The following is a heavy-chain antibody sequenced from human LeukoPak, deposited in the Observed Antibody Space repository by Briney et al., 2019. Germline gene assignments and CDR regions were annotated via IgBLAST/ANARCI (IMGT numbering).Heavy chain of an antibody. Sequence: ASVKVSCKASGYTFTGYYMHWVRQAPGRGLEWMGWINPNSGGTNYAQKFQGRVTMTRDTSISTAYMELSGLRSDDTAVYYCARVALYSSGWSPKDYWGQGTLVTVSS. CDR1: GYTFTGYY. D-gene: IGHD6-19*01. CDR3: ARVALYSSGWSPKDY. CDR2: INPNSGGT. V-gene: IGHV1-2*02. J-gene: IGHJ4*02.